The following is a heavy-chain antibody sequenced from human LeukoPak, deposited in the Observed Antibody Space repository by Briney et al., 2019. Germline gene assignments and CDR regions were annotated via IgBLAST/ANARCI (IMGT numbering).Heavy chain of an antibody. J-gene: IGHJ3*02. CDR2: IYSGGST. Sequence: GGSLRLSCAASGFTFSSSAMSWVRQVPGKGLEWVSVIYSGGSTYYADSVKGRFTISRDNSKNTLYLQMNSLRAEDTAVYYCARDILSQGPDAFDIWGQGTMVTVSS. D-gene: IGHD2/OR15-2a*01. CDR1: GFTFSSSA. CDR3: ARDILSQGPDAFDI. V-gene: IGHV3-53*01.